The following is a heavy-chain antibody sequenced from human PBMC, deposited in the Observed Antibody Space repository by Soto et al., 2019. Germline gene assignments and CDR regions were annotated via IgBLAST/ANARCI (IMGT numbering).Heavy chain of an antibody. Sequence: EVQVVESGGGLIQPGGSLRLSCEVSGFSVTANYMSWVRQAPGTVLEWVSVIYSGGSTYYIDSVKGRFSISRDISKNSLYLQMNSLRAEDTAVYYCHGYGYWGQGTLVTVSS. V-gene: IGHV3-53*01. CDR1: GFSVTANY. J-gene: IGHJ4*02. CDR3: HGYGY. D-gene: IGHD5-12*01. CDR2: IYSGGST.